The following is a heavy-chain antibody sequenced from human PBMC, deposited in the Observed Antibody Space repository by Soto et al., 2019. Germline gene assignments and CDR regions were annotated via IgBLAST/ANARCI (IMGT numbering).Heavy chain of an antibody. CDR1: GGTFSNYA. CDR2: ILPIFGTA. Sequence: QVQLVQSGAEVKGPGSSVKVSCKASGGTFSNYAINWVRQAPGQGLEWMGGILPIFGTAKYAQTFQGRVTITADRSTSTAYMELSSLRSEDTPVYYCARARGGCTGTSCYHYFYYGLDVWGQGTTVTVSS. V-gene: IGHV1-69*06. D-gene: IGHD1-1*01. CDR3: ARARGGCTGTSCYHYFYYGLDV. J-gene: IGHJ6*02.